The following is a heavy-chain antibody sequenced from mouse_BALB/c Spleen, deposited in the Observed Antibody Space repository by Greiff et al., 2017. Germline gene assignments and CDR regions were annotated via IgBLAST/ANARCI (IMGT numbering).Heavy chain of an antibody. CDR3: ARENYRRDFDY. CDR1: GFTFSSYG. J-gene: IGHJ2*01. V-gene: IGHV5-6-3*01. D-gene: IGHD2-14*01. Sequence: DVKLVESGGGLVQPGGSLKLSCAASGFTFSSYGMSWVRQTPDKRLELVATINSNGGSTYYPDSVKGRFTISRDNAKNTLYLQMSSLKSEDTAMYYCARENYRRDFDYWGQGTTLTVSS. CDR2: INSNGGST.